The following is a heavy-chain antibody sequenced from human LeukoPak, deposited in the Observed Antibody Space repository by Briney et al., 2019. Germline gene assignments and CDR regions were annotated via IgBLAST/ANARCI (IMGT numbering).Heavy chain of an antibody. J-gene: IGHJ3*02. CDR1: GFTFSSYS. Sequence: GGSLRLSCAASGFTFSSYSMNWVRQAPGKWLEWVSSIRSSSSYIYYADSVKGQFTISRANDKTSLYLQMNSPSAEDTAVYYCARARAPMADAAFDIWGQGTMVTVSS. V-gene: IGHV3-21*01. D-gene: IGHD2-2*01. CDR3: ARARAPMADAAFDI. CDR2: IRSSSSYI.